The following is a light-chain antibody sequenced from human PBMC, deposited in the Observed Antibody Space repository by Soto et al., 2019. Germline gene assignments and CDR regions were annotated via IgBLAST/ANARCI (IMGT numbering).Light chain of an antibody. CDR2: KAS. Sequence: DIQMTQSPSTLSGSVGDRVTITCRASQTISSWLAWYQQTPGKAPKLLIYKASTLKSGVPSRFRGSGSGTEFTLPLSRLQPDDFETYYCQHYNSYSEAFGQGTKVDIK. CDR1: QTISSW. CDR3: QHYNSYSEA. V-gene: IGKV1-5*03. J-gene: IGKJ1*01.